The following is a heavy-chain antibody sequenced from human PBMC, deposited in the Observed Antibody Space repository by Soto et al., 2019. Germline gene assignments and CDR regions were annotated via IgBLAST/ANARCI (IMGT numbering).Heavy chain of an antibody. V-gene: IGHV3-21*01. J-gene: IGHJ6*02. D-gene: IGHD6-6*01. CDR3: ASTVAARRGDYYYYYGMDV. Sequence: GGSLRLSCAASGFTFSSYSMNWVRQAPGKGLEWVSSISSSSSYIYYADSVKGRFTISRDNAKNSLYLQMNSLRAEDTAVYYCASTVAARRGDYYYYYGMDVWGQGTTVTVSS. CDR1: GFTFSSYS. CDR2: ISSSSSYI.